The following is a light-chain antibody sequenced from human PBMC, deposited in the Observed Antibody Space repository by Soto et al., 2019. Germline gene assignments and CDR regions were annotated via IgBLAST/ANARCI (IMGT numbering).Light chain of an antibody. V-gene: IGKV3-11*01. CDR1: QSTTKS. CDR2: DAS. Sequence: VLTQSPATLSLSPGERATLSCRTSQSTTKSLAWYQQKPGQPPRLLIYDASNRATGTPARFSGSGSGTEFTLTISSLEPEDFAIYYCQQRSNRPPFMYSFGQGTKLEIK. J-gene: IGKJ2*03. CDR3: QQRSNRPPFMYS.